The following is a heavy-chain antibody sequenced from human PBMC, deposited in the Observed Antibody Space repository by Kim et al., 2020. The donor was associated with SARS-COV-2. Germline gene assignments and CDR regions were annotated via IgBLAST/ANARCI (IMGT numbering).Heavy chain of an antibody. V-gene: IGHV4-34*01. CDR2: INHRGSA. J-gene: IGHJ4*02. D-gene: IGHD6-13*01. CDR1: GGSFGGYY. Sequence: SETLSLTCAVYGGSFGGYYWSWIRQPPGKGLEWIGEINHRGSAKYNPSLKSRVNMSVDTSKNQFSLKVTSVTAADTAVYYCARGLPYSISRGEVDHWSQGTRVTVSS. CDR3: ARGLPYSISRGEVDH.